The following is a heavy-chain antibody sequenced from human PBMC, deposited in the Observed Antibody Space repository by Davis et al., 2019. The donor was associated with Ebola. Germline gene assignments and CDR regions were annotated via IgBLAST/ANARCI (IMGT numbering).Heavy chain of an antibody. D-gene: IGHD3-10*01. V-gene: IGHV1-69*13. J-gene: IGHJ5*02. CDR3: AKDRYYGNNPLYYESET. Sequence: SVKVSCKASGGTFSSYAISWVRQAPGQGLDWMGGIIPVFGIPNYAQRFQGRVTITADESRSTAYMELSSLRSEDTAVYYCAKDRYYGNNPLYYESETWGQGTLVTVSS. CDR1: GGTFSSYA. CDR2: IIPVFGIP.